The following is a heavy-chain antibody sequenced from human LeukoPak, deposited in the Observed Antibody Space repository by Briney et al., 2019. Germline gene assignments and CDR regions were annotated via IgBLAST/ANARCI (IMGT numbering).Heavy chain of an antibody. D-gene: IGHD3-3*01. Sequence: SETLSLTCDVSGYPISSGYYWGWIRQPPGKGLEWIGSVFHSGTTYYNPSLKSRVTISVDTSKNQLSLKLSSVTAADTAVYYCARLRGSTIFGVVILDYYMDVWGKGTTVTVSS. V-gene: IGHV4-38-2*01. CDR3: ARLRGSTIFGVVILDYYMDV. CDR2: VFHSGTT. CDR1: GYPISSGYY. J-gene: IGHJ6*03.